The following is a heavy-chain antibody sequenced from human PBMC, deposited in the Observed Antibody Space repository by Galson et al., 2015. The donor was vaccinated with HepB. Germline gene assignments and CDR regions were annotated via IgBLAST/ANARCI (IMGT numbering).Heavy chain of an antibody. J-gene: IGHJ4*02. D-gene: IGHD6-13*01. V-gene: IGHV3-49*03. CDR2: IRRNSYGATT. CDR1: GFTFGDYV. CDR3: AREAAGLGGYFDY. Sequence: SLRLSCASSGFTFGDYVVNWFRQAPGKGLEWIGFIRRNSYGATTEYAASLKGRFSISRDDSKNIAHLQMNSLQTDDTAVYFCAREAAGLGGYFDYWGRGTLVTGSS.